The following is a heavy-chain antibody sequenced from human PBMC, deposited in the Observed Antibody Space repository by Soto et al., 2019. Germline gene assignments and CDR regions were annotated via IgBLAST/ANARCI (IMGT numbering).Heavy chain of an antibody. V-gene: IGHV1-24*01. CDR3: ATSPPYSGYDFRNWFDP. J-gene: IGHJ5*02. Sequence: SVKVSCRVSGYTLTELSMHWVRQAPGKGLEWMGGFDPEDGETIYAQKFQGRVTMTEDTSTDTAYMELSSLRSEDTAVYYCATSPPYSGYDFRNWFDPWGQGTLVTVSS. CDR1: GYTLTELS. D-gene: IGHD5-12*01. CDR2: FDPEDGET.